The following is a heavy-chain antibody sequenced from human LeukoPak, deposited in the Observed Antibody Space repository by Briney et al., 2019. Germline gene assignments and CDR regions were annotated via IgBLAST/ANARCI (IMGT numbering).Heavy chain of an antibody. CDR1: GFTFSSYS. Sequence: GGSLRLSCAASGFTFSSYSMNWVRQAPGKGLEWVSSISSSSSYIYYADSVKGRFTISRDNAKNSLYLQMNSLRAEDTAVYYCARERVGATHSWFDPWGQGTLVTVSS. CDR3: ARERVGATHSWFDP. CDR2: ISSSSSYI. V-gene: IGHV3-21*01. J-gene: IGHJ5*02. D-gene: IGHD1-26*01.